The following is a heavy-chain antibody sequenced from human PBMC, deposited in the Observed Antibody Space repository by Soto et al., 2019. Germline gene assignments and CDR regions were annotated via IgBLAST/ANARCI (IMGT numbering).Heavy chain of an antibody. J-gene: IGHJ5*02. Sequence: PSETLSLTCAVSGGPISSGGYSWSWIRQPPGKGLEWIGYIYHSGSTYYNPSLKSRVTISVDRSKNQFSLKLSSVTAADTAVYYCARANHYDFWSGPLGPWGQGTLVTVSS. V-gene: IGHV4-30-2*01. CDR3: ARANHYDFWSGPLGP. D-gene: IGHD3-3*01. CDR2: IYHSGST. CDR1: GGPISSGGYS.